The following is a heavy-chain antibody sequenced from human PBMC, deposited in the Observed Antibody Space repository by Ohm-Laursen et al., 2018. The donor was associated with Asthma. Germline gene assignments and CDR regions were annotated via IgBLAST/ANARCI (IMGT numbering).Heavy chain of an antibody. CDR2: IYYSGIT. V-gene: IGHV4-31*02. CDR3: ARGSFYYESTGYYFFDH. CDR1: GDSISSGNNY. J-gene: IGHJ4*02. Sequence: SETLSLTCTVSGDSISSGNNYWSWIRQHPGKGLEWIGYIYYSGITYSNPPLRSRVTISVDTSKNQFSLNLTSVTAADTAVYYCARGSFYYESTGYYFFDHWGQGALVTVSS. D-gene: IGHD3-22*01.